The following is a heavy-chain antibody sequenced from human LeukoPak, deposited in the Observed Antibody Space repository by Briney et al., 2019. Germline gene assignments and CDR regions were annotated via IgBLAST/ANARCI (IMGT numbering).Heavy chain of an antibody. Sequence: PSETLSLTCTVSGGSISGSSYYWGWIRQPPGKGLEWIGSIYYSGSTNYNPSLKSRVTISVDTSKNQFSLKLSSVTAADTAVYYCARITMVRGEPAFYFDYWGQGTLVTVSS. V-gene: IGHV4-39*07. J-gene: IGHJ4*02. D-gene: IGHD3-10*01. CDR2: IYYSGST. CDR3: ARITMVRGEPAFYFDY. CDR1: GGSISGSSYY.